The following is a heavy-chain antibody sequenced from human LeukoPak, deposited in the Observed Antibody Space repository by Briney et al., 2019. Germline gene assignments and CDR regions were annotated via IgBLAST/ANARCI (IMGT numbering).Heavy chain of an antibody. Sequence: SETLSLTCTVPGGSISSYYWSWIRQPAGKGQEWIGRIYTSGSTNYNPSLKSRVTISVDTSKNQFSLKLSSVTAADTAVYYCARGRWPQPTGDFDYWGQGTLVTVSS. CDR1: GGSISSYY. CDR2: IYTSGST. J-gene: IGHJ4*02. CDR3: ARGRWPQPTGDFDY. D-gene: IGHD5-24*01. V-gene: IGHV4-4*07.